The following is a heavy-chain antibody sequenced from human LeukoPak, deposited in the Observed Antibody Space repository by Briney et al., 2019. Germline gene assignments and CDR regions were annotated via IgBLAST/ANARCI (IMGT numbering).Heavy chain of an antibody. J-gene: IGHJ4*02. D-gene: IGHD3-10*01. CDR2: VYSSGTT. V-gene: IGHV4-4*07. CDR1: GGSISSYY. Sequence: PSETLSLTCSVSGGSISSYYWSWIRQPAGKGLEWIGRVYSSGTTNYKSSLKSRVTMSVDTSKNQFSLNLSSVTAADTAVYSCAGFTFFRGVITFDYWGQGTLVTVSS. CDR3: AGFTFFRGVITFDY.